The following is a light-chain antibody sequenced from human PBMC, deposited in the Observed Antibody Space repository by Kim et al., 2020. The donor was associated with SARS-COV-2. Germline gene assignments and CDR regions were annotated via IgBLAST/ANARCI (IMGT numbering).Light chain of an antibody. V-gene: IGKV1-12*01. CDR3: QQSNSLPRI. CDR2: AAS. CDR1: QDISSW. Sequence: DIQMTQSTSSVSASVGDRVTITCRASQDISSWLAWYQQKPRKAPKGLIYAASSLRSGVPSRFSGSGSGTDFTLTISNLQPEDFATYYCQQSNSLPRIFGQGTKLEI. J-gene: IGKJ2*01.